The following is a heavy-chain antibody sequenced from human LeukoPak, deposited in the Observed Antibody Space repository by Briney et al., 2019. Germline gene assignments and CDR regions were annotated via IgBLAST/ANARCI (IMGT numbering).Heavy chain of an antibody. CDR2: ISYDGSNK. D-gene: IGHD6-6*01. Sequence: PGRSLRLSCAASGFTFSSYAMHWVRQAPGKGLEWVAVISYDGSNKYYADSVKGRFTISRDNSKNTLYLQMNSLRAEDTAVYYCARERVSSSSSPFDYWGQGTLVTVSS. CDR1: GFTFSSYA. V-gene: IGHV3-30-3*01. CDR3: ARERVSSSSSPFDY. J-gene: IGHJ4*02.